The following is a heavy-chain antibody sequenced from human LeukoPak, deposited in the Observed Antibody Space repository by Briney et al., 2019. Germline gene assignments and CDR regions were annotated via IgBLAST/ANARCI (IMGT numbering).Heavy chain of an antibody. D-gene: IGHD6-13*01. J-gene: IGHJ4*02. CDR2: IYIDGTT. Sequence: GGSLRLSCAASGCIVSHNYMTWVRQAPGKGLEWISVIYIDGTTYYADSVKGRFTISRDQANNTLYLQMNTLRDEDTAVYYCARGPRYSFYWGQGTLVTVSS. CDR3: ARGPRYSFY. V-gene: IGHV3-53*01. CDR1: GCIVSHNY.